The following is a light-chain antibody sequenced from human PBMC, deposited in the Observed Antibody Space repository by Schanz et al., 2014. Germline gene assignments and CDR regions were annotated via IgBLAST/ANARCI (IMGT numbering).Light chain of an antibody. CDR2: DTS. V-gene: IGKV3-11*01. J-gene: IGKJ1*01. CDR3: QQYGTAPQT. Sequence: EIVMTQSPATLSLSPGERATLSCRASQSVSSYLAWYQHIPGQAPRLLIYDTSNRATGIPARFSGSGSGTDFTLTISRLEPEDFAVYFCQQYGTAPQTFGQGTKVEIK. CDR1: QSVSSY.